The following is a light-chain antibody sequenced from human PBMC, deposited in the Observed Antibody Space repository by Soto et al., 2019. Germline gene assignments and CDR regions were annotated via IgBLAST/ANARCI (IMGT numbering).Light chain of an antibody. J-gene: IGKJ1*01. CDR1: HSVSSN. CDR2: GAS. CDR3: QQYNNWPPWT. V-gene: IGKV3-15*01. Sequence: EIVMTQSPATLSVSPGERATLSCRASHSVSSNLAWYQQKPGQAPRLLIYGASTRATGIPARFSGSGSGTEFTLTISSLQSEDFAVYYCQQYNNWPPWTFGQGTKVEIK.